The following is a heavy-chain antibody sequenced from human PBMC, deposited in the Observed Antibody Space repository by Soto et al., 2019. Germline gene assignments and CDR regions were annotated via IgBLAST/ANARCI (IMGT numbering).Heavy chain of an antibody. CDR2: ISYDGSNK. CDR3: AREGDGYNYLGYYYYGMDV. V-gene: IGHV3-30-3*01. D-gene: IGHD5-12*01. J-gene: IGHJ6*02. Sequence: VQLVESGGGVVQPGRSLRLSCAASGFTFSSYAMHWVRQAPGKGLEWVAVISYDGSNKYYADSVKGRFTISRDNSKNTLYLQMNSLRAEDTAVYYCAREGDGYNYLGYYYYGMDVWGQGTTVTVSS. CDR1: GFTFSSYA.